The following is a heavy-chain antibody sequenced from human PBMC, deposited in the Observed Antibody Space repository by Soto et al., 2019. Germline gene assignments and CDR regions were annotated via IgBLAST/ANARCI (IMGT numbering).Heavy chain of an antibody. V-gene: IGHV1-69*13. CDR1: GGTFSSYA. CDR3: ARGRGYTGYDLRPHYSSGMDV. CDR2: IIPIFGTA. J-gene: IGHJ6*02. D-gene: IGHD5-12*01. Sequence: GASVKVSCKASGGTFSSYAISWVRQAPGQGLEWMGGIIPIFGTANYAQKFQGRVTITADESTSTAYMELSSLRSEDTAVYYCARGRGYTGYDLRPHYSSGMDVLRQRTTVTISS.